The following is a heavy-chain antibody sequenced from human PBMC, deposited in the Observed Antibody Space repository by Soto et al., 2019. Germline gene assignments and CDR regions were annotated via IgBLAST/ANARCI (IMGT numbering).Heavy chain of an antibody. CDR1: GFTFSNYA. D-gene: IGHD3-3*01. J-gene: IGHJ4*02. CDR3: ARDYDFWSGYHYFDY. Sequence: QVQLVESGGGVVQPGRSLRLSCAASGFTFSNYAMHWVRQAPGKGLEWVAVISYDGSNKYYADSVKGRFTISRDNSKNTVYLQMNSLRAEDTAVYYCARDYDFWSGYHYFDYWGQGTLVTVSS. CDR2: ISYDGSNK. V-gene: IGHV3-30-3*01.